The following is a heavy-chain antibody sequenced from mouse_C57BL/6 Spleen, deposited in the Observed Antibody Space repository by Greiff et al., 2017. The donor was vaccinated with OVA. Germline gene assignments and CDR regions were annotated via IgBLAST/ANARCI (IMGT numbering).Heavy chain of an antibody. CDR3: ARRSGSSYAMDY. J-gene: IGHJ4*01. CDR2: INPYNGGT. CDR1: GYTFTDYY. D-gene: IGHD1-1*01. V-gene: IGHV1-19*01. Sequence: EVKLVESGPVLVKPGASVKMSCKASGYTFTDYYMNWVKQSNGKSLEWIGVINPYNGGTSYNQKFKGKATLTVDKSSSTAYMELNSLTSEDSAVYYCARRSGSSYAMDYWGQGTSVTVSS.